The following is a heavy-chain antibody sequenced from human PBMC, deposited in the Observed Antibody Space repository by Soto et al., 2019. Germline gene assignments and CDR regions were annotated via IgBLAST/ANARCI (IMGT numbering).Heavy chain of an antibody. CDR1: GGTISSHY. CDR2: IYYSGST. J-gene: IGHJ4*02. Sequence: SETLSLTSTVSGGTISSHYWRWIRQPPGKGLEWIGYIYYSGSTNYNPSLKSRVTISVDTSKNQFSLKLSSVTAADTAVYYCARELGGYSYGSFDYWGQGTLVTVSS. V-gene: IGHV4-59*11. CDR3: ARELGGYSYGSFDY. D-gene: IGHD5-18*01.